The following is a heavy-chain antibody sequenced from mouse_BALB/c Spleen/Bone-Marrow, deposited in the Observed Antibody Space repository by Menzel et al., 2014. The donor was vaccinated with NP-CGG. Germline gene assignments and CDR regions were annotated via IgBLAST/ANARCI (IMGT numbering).Heavy chain of an antibody. CDR3: ANYYYGSSLFAY. Sequence: VQLQQSGAELVKPGASVKLSCTASGFNIKDTYXYWVKQRPEQGLEWIGRIDXANGNTKYDPKFQGKATITADTSSNTAYLQLSSLTSGDTAVYYCANYYYGSSLFAYWGQGTLVTVFA. CDR2: IDXANGNT. D-gene: IGHD1-1*01. J-gene: IGHJ3*01. V-gene: IGHV14-3*02. CDR1: GFNIKDTY.